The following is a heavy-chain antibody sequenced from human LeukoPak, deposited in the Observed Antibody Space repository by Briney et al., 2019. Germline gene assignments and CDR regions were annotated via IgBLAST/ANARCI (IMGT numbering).Heavy chain of an antibody. Sequence: SETLSLTCTVSGGSISSYYWSWIRQPPGKGLEWIGYIYYGGSTNYNPSLKSRVTISVDTSKNQFSLKLSSVTAADTAVYYCARARYYGSGSYYQRDYYGMDVWGQGTTVTVSS. CDR3: ARARYYGSGSYYQRDYYGMDV. D-gene: IGHD3-10*01. J-gene: IGHJ6*02. CDR1: GGSISSYY. CDR2: IYYGGST. V-gene: IGHV4-59*01.